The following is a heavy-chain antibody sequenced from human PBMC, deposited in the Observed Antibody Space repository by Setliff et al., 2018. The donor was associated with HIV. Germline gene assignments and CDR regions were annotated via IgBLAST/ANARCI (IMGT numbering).Heavy chain of an antibody. D-gene: IGHD3-10*01. CDR2: ISPKYGGT. V-gene: IGHV1-2*02. Sequence: ASVKVSCKASGYSFSDYYIHWVRQAPGHGFQWMGWISPKYGGTNYAQNFQGRVTMTRDTSISTAYMELSSLGSDDTALYYCAGGKGVGGVIITGGLDVWGKGTTVTVSS. CDR3: AGGKGVGGVIITGGLDV. J-gene: IGHJ6*04. CDR1: GYSFSDYY.